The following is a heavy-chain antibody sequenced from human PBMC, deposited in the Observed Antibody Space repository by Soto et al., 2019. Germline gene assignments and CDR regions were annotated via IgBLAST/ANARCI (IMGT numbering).Heavy chain of an antibody. V-gene: IGHV4-38-2*02. Sequence: SETLSLTCKVSGYLINSGYIWGCIRQSPGKGLEWIGSTSYDGKSYYKPSLKSRVVMSVDLANNQFSLRLRSVTAADTAVYYCARDLSSGYQTFYFDYWGQGTPGTVSS. J-gene: IGHJ4*01. D-gene: IGHD3-22*01. CDR3: ARDLSSGYQTFYFDY. CDR1: GYLINSGYI. CDR2: TSYDGKS.